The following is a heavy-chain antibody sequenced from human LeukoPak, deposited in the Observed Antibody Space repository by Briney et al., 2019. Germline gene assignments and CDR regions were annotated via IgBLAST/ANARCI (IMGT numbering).Heavy chain of an antibody. D-gene: IGHD2-15*01. CDR3: AKAGRYCSGGSCYSPIY. J-gene: IGHJ4*02. Sequence: GGSLRLSCAASGLTVSSNYIWVRQAPGKGLEWVSVIYSGGSTYYADSVKGRFTISRDNSKNTLYLQMNSLRAEDTAIYYCAKAGRYCSGGSCYSPIYWGQGTLVTVSS. V-gene: IGHV3-53*01. CDR1: GLTVSSNY. CDR2: IYSGGST.